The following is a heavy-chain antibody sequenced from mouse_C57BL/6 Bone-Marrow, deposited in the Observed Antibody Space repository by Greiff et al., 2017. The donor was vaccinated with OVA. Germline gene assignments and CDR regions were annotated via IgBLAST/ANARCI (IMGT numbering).Heavy chain of an antibody. V-gene: IGHV5-17*01. Sequence: EVLLVESGGGLVKPGGSLKLSCAASGFTFSDYGMHWVRQAPGKGLEWVANIGSGSSTIYYADKVKGRFTISRDNAKNTLFLQVTSLRVEDTAMYYCAGKAYWGQGTLVTVSA. CDR2: IGSGSSTI. J-gene: IGHJ3*01. CDR3: AGKAY. CDR1: GFTFSDYG.